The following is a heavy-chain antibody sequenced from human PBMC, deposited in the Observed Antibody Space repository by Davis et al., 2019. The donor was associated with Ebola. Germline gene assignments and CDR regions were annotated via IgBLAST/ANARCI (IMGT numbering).Heavy chain of an antibody. CDR3: AREYYYDSRRPYGMDV. D-gene: IGHD3-22*01. CDR2: ISSSSSYI. V-gene: IGHV3-21*01. J-gene: IGHJ6*02. CDR1: GFTFSSYS. Sequence: GESLKIPCAASGFTFSSYSMNWVRQAPGKGLEWVSSISSSSSYIYYADSVKGRFTISRDNAKNALYLQMNSLRAEDTAVYYCAREYYYDSRRPYGMDVWGQGTTVTVSS.